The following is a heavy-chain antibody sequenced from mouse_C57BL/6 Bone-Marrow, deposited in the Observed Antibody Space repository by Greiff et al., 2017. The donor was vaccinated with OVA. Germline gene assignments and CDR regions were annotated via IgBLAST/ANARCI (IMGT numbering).Heavy chain of an antibody. J-gene: IGHJ3*01. V-gene: IGHV1-81*01. CDR1: GYTFTSYG. Sequence: QVQLQQSGAELARPGASVKLSCKASGYTFTSYGISWVKQRTGQGLEWIGEIYPRSGNTYYNEKFKGKATLTADKSSSTAYMELRSLTSEDPAVYFWSRFYCNYPAWFAYLGQGTLVTVSA. D-gene: IGHD2-1*01. CDR3: SRFYCNYPAWFAY. CDR2: IYPRSGNT.